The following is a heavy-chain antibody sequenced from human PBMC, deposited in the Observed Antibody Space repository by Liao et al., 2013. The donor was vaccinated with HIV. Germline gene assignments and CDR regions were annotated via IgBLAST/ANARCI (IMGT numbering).Heavy chain of an antibody. V-gene: IGHV4-4*07. CDR2: IYPSRTT. CDR1: GDSISSYY. CDR3: ARGWFGELLYIDY. Sequence: QVQLQESGPGLVKPSETLSLTCTVSGDSISSYYWSWIRQPAGKGLEWIGRIYPSRTTNYNPSLKGRVTMSEDTSKNQFSLRLLSVTAADSAVYYCARGWFGELLYIDYWGQGTLVTVSS. D-gene: IGHD3-10*01. J-gene: IGHJ4*02.